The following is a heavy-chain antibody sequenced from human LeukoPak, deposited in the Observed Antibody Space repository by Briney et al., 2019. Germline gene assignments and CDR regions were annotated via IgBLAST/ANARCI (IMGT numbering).Heavy chain of an antibody. V-gene: IGHV1-2*02. Sequence: ASVKVSCKASGYIFTGYYMHWVRQAPGQGLEWMGWINPNSGDTNYAQKFQGRVTMTEDTSTDTAYMELSSLRSEDTAVYYCATLFDFNGEHWGQGTLVTVSS. CDR1: GYIFTGYY. CDR3: ATLFDFNGEH. CDR2: INPNSGDT. J-gene: IGHJ4*02. D-gene: IGHD2-8*01.